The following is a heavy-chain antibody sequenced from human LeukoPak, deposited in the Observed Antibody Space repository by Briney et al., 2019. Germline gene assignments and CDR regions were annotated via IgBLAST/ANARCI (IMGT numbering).Heavy chain of an antibody. Sequence: PGGSLRLSCEVSGFSFIDSDMSWIRQAPGKGLEWVSSISGSGSTIYYADSVKGRFTISRDNAKNSLSLQMSSLTGEDTAVYYCARDVGDNEDYGWFDPWGQGTLVTVSS. CDR1: GFSFIDSD. J-gene: IGHJ5*02. CDR3: ARDVGDNEDYGWFDP. V-gene: IGHV3-11*04. D-gene: IGHD4-17*01. CDR2: ISGSGSTI.